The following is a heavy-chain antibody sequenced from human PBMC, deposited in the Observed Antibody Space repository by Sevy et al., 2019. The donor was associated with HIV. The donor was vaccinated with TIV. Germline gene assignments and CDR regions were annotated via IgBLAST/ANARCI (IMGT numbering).Heavy chain of an antibody. V-gene: IGHV3-7*01. CDR3: VRAIATEASF. CDR1: GFSLNDYW. J-gene: IGHJ1*01. Sequence: GGSLRLSCAVSGFSLNDYWMSWVRQAPGKGLEWVANINQNGSVSYYVDSVKDRFTISRDDARNLLYLQMNNLRVEDTALYYCVRAIATEASFWGQGTLVTVSS. D-gene: IGHD2-21*01. CDR2: INQNGSVS.